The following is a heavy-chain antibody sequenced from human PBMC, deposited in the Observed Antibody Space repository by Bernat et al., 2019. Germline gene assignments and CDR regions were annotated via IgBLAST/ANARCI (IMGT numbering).Heavy chain of an antibody. D-gene: IGHD3-16*01. Sequence: EVQLVESGGGLVQPGGSLRLSCAASGFTFSTYAMSWVRQAPGKGLEWVSAISGSGGSTFHAAPGRGRFTIPRDNPRNTLYLKMNSLRAEDTAVDYCAKHGGNPSGAFDIGGQGKMVTVS. J-gene: IGHJ3*02. CDR2: ISGSGGST. CDR1: GFTFSTYA. CDR3: AKHGGNPSGAFDI. V-gene: IGHV3-23*04.